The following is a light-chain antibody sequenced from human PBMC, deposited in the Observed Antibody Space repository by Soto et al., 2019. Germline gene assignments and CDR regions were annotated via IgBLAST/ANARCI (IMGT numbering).Light chain of an antibody. Sequence: QSVLTQPPSASGSPGQSVAISCTGTSRDVGGQNYVSWFQQYPGKAPKLLIYEVSNRPSGVPYRFSGSKSGKTASLTISGLRAEDEADYFCCSHAGNNTYLFGIGTKGTVL. CDR2: EVS. CDR3: CSHAGNNTYL. J-gene: IGLJ1*01. CDR1: SRDVGGQNY. V-gene: IGLV2-8*01.